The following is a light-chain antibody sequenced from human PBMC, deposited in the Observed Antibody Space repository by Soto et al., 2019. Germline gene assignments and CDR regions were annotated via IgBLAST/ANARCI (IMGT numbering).Light chain of an antibody. CDR1: QNIANF. Sequence: DIQMTQSPSSLSASVGDRVTITCRASQNIANFLNWYQQKPGKAPKLLIYAASSLQSGVPSRFSGGGFGTDFTLTISSLQSEDFATYYCQQSYSNILSFGGGTRVEL. CDR3: QQSYSNILS. V-gene: IGKV1-39*01. J-gene: IGKJ4*01. CDR2: AAS.